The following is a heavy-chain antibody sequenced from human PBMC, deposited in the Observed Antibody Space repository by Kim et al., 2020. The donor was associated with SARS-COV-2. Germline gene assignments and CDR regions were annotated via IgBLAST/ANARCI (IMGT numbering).Heavy chain of an antibody. Sequence: GGSLRLSCATSGFTFGDYTMSWFRQAPGKGLEWVGFLRSKTYRGTTDYAASVKGRFTISRDDSKSIAYLQMTTLKTADTAVYFCTTQMLSLYFFDYWGQG. D-gene: IGHD2-8*01. CDR2: LRSKTYRGTT. V-gene: IGHV3-49*03. CDR1: GFTFGDYT. J-gene: IGHJ4*02. CDR3: TTQMLSLYFFDY.